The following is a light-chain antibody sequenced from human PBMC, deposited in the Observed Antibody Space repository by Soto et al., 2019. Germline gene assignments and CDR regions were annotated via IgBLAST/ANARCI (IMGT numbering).Light chain of an antibody. V-gene: IGKV3-20*01. CDR3: HQYGTSPFT. J-gene: IGKJ3*01. Sequence: EIVLTQSPGTLSLSPGERATLSCRASQSVTSSYLAWYQQKPGQALRLLIYGATSRATGIPDRFSGRGSGPGFTVTISTLEPEDLAVYSSHQYGTSPFTFGPRTKVEI. CDR1: QSVTSSY. CDR2: GAT.